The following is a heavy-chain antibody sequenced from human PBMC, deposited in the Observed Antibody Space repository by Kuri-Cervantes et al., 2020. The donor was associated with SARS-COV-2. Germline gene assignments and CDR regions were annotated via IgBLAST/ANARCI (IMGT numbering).Heavy chain of an antibody. J-gene: IGHJ6*02. Sequence: GGSLRLSCAASGFTFDRFSMHWVRQAPGKGLEWVAVISFHGTNKDYADSVKGRFTISRDNSKNTLYLQMNSLRAEDTAVYYCARDAVPAASNYYYYYGVDVWGQGTTVTVSS. CDR3: ARDAVPAASNYYYYYGVDV. D-gene: IGHD2-2*01. V-gene: IGHV3-30*03. CDR2: ISFHGTNK. CDR1: GFTFDRFS.